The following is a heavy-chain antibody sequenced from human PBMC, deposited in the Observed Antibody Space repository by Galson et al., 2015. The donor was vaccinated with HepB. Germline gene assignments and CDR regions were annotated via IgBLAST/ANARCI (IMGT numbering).Heavy chain of an antibody. CDR2: IIPIVDIV. Sequence: SVKVSCKASGGTFSSYAISWVRQAPGQGLEWMGGIIPIVDIVNYAQNTQGRVTITADKSTRTSYMELSSLRSEDTAVYYCARSMGYCSGGSCFKRFDPWGQGTLVTVSS. V-gene: IGHV1-69*10. J-gene: IGHJ5*02. D-gene: IGHD2-15*01. CDR1: GGTFSSYA. CDR3: ARSMGYCSGGSCFKRFDP.